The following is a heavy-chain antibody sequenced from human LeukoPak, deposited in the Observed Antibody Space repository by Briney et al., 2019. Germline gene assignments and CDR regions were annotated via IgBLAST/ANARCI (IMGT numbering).Heavy chain of an antibody. CDR3: TRLGEYASLSGDY. CDR2: IRTKANNYAT. D-gene: IGHD2-2*01. V-gene: IGHV3-73*01. J-gene: IGHJ4*02. CDR1: GFTFSGSA. Sequence: QPGGSLKLSCAGSGFTFSGSAMHWARQASGRGLEWIGHIRTKANNYATAYSASVRGRFTISRDDSTNTAYRQMNSLKIEDSAIYYCTRLGEYASLSGDYWGQGTLVTVSS.